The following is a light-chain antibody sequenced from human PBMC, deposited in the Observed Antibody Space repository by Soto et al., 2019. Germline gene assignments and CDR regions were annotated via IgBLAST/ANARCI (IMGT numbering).Light chain of an antibody. Sequence: DIQMTQSPSSLSASVGDRVTITCRASQSISSYLNWYKQKPGIAPKPLIYAASSLQSGVPSRFSGSGSGTDFTLTIGSLQPEDFATYYCQQSYSTPWTFGQGTKVEIK. CDR3: QQSYSTPWT. V-gene: IGKV1-39*01. CDR2: AAS. CDR1: QSISSY. J-gene: IGKJ1*01.